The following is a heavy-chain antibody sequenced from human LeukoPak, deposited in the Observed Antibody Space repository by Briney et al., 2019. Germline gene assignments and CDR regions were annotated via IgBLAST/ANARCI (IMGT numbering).Heavy chain of an antibody. D-gene: IGHD5-18*01. CDR2: IYGSDDK. CDR3: ARQGYGHVYFDF. J-gene: IGHJ4*02. Sequence: SGPTLVKPTETLTLTSTFSGFSLDSTAVGVGWVRQPPGKALEWLALIYGSDDKRYMPSLQNRLTITKDTSKNLVVLTMANVDPVDTATYYCARQGYGHVYFDFWGRGILVTVSS. V-gene: IGHV2-5*01. CDR1: GFSLDSTAVG.